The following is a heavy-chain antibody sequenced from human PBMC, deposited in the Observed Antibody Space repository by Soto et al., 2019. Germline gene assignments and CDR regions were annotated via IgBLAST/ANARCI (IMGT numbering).Heavy chain of an antibody. V-gene: IGHV4-38-2*01. CDR3: ARQRTSVVTQAYFDV. CDR2: VYQTVSA. D-gene: IGHD2-21*02. CDR1: GYSISSGFY. J-gene: IGHJ4*02. Sequence: SETLSLTCAVSGYSISSGFYWAWIRQTPGKGLEWIGSVYQTVSASYNPSLQSRVTISVDIAKNHFSLELKSVTAADTALYFCARQRTSVVTQAYFDVWGPGSLVTVSS.